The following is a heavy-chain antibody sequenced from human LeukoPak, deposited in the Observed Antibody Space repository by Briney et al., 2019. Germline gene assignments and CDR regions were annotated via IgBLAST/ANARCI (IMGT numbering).Heavy chain of an antibody. CDR1: GFTFSSYR. J-gene: IGHJ4*02. CDR3: ARDDDWNYEDY. V-gene: IGHV3-21*01. CDR2: ITSSSSYI. D-gene: IGHD1-7*01. Sequence: PGGSLRLSCAASGFTFSSYRMNWVRQAPGKGLEWVSSITSSSSYIDYADSVKGRFTISRDNAKNSLYLQMNSLRAEDTAMYYCARDDDWNYEDYWGQGTLVTVSS.